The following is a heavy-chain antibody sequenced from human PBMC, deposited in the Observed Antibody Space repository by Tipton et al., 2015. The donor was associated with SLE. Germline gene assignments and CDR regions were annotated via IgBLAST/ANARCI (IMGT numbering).Heavy chain of an antibody. CDR1: GGSISSGGYY. Sequence: TLSLTCTVSGGSISSGGYYWSWIRQHPGKGLEWSGYIYYSGSTYYNPSLKSRVTISVDTSKNQFSLKLSSVTAADTAVYYCARGPEVVQGEGPSYFDYWGQGTLVTVSS. CDR3: ARGPEVVQGEGPSYFDY. D-gene: IGHD3-10*01. V-gene: IGHV4-31*03. J-gene: IGHJ4*02. CDR2: IYYSGST.